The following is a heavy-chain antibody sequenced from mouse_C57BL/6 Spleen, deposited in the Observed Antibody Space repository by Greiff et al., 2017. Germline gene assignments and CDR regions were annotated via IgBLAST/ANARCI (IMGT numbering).Heavy chain of an antibody. D-gene: IGHD1-1*01. CDR1: GYTFTSYW. V-gene: IGHV1-72*01. J-gene: IGHJ3*01. Sequence: QVQLQQPGAELVKPGASVKLSCKASGYTFTSYWMHWVKQRPGRGLEWIGRIDLNSGGTKYNEKFKSKATLTVDKPSSTAYMQLSSLTSEDSAVYYWARSSTTVVAPFAYWGQGTLVTVSA. CDR3: ARSSTTVVAPFAY. CDR2: IDLNSGGT.